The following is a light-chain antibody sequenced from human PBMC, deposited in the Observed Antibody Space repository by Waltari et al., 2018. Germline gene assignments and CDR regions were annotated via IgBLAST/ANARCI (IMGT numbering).Light chain of an antibody. CDR3: GAWDGSLSADV. J-gene: IGLJ1*01. CDR1: RSNIGRKS. Sequence: QSVLTQPPSVSAAPGQRVTISCSGSRSNIGRKSVAWYQHVPGTAPKVLIYENNKRPSGIPDRFYGSKSGTSATLGITGLQTGDEADYFCGAWDGSLSADVFGTGTKVTVL. V-gene: IGLV1-51*01. CDR2: ENN.